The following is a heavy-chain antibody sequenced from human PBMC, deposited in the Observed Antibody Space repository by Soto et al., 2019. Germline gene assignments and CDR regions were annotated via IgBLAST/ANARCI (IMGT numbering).Heavy chain of an antibody. CDR2: IIPIFGTA. Sequence: QVQLVQSGAEVKKPGSSVKVSCTASGGTFSSYAISWVRQAPGQGLEWMGGIIPIFGTANYAQKFQGRVTITADESTSTAYMELSSLRSEDTAVYYCAREGTTFQYYYYGMDVWGQGTTVTVSS. CDR3: AREGTTFQYYYYGMDV. J-gene: IGHJ6*02. V-gene: IGHV1-69*01. D-gene: IGHD4-17*01. CDR1: GGTFSSYA.